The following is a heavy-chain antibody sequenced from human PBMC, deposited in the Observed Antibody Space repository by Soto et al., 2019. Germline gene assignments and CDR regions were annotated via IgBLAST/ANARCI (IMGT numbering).Heavy chain of an antibody. CDR1: GFTFSSYS. D-gene: IGHD5-18*01. J-gene: IGHJ4*02. Sequence: EVQLVESGGGLVQPGGSLRLSCAASGFTFSSYSMNWGRPAPGKGLEWVSSISSSSSTIYYADSVKGRFTISRDNAKNSLYLQMNSLRDEDTAGDYCARDAGDSYGPGDYWGQGTLGTVSS. V-gene: IGHV3-48*02. CDR3: ARDAGDSYGPGDY. CDR2: ISSSSSTI.